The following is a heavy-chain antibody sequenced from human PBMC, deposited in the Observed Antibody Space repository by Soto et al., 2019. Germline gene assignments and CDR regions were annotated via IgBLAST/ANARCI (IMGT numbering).Heavy chain of an antibody. V-gene: IGHV1-2*04. CDR3: ARAFIAAAGTVGYYGMDV. D-gene: IGHD6-13*01. CDR1: GYTFTSYY. Sequence: ASVKVSCKASGYTFTSYYMHWVRQAPGQGLEWMGWINPNSGGTNYAQKFQGWVTMTRDTSISTAYMELSRLRSDDTAVYYCARAFIAAAGTVGYYGMDVWGQGTTVTVSS. J-gene: IGHJ6*02. CDR2: INPNSGGT.